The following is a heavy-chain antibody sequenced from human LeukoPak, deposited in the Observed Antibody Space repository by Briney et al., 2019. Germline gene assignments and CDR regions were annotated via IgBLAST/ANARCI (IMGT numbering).Heavy chain of an antibody. CDR3: TAPVDTADFDY. J-gene: IGHJ4*02. V-gene: IGHV3-11*01. CDR1: GFTFSDYY. Sequence: NPGGSLRLSCAASGFTFSDYYMSWIRQAPGKGLEWVSYISSSGSTIYYADSVKGRFTISRDNAKNSLYLQMNSLKTEDTAVYYCTAPVDTADFDYWGQGTLVTVSS. D-gene: IGHD5-18*01. CDR2: ISSSGSTI.